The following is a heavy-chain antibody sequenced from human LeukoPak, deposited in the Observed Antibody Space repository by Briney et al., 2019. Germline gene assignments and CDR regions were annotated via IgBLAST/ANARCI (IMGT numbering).Heavy chain of an antibody. J-gene: IGHJ4*02. CDR1: GFTFSNYW. CDR3: ARDFWGAYRVDFFDF. V-gene: IGHV3-7*01. CDR2: IKPDGSET. D-gene: IGHD3-3*01. Sequence: GGSPRLSCAASGFTFSNYWMSWVRRAPGKGLEWVANIKPDGSETYYVDSVRGRFTISRDNAQNSLYLQMNSLGADDTAIYYCARDFWGAYRVDFFDFWGQGTLVTVSS.